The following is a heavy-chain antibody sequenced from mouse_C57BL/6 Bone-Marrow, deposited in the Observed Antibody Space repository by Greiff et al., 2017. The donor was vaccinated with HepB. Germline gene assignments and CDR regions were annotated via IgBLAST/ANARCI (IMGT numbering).Heavy chain of an antibody. CDR3: ARVYGSTFYWYFDV. CDR1: GYTFTDYN. J-gene: IGHJ1*03. CDR2: INPNNGGT. Sequence: VQLQQSGPELVKPGASVKIPCKASGYTFTDYNMDWVKQSHGKSLEWIGDINPNNGGTIYNQKFKGKATLTVDKSSSTAYMELRSLTSEDTAVYYCARVYGSTFYWYFDVWGTGTTVTVSS. V-gene: IGHV1-18*01. D-gene: IGHD1-1*01.